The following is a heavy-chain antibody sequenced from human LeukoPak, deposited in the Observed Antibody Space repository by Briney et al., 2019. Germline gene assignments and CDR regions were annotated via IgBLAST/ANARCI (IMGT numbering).Heavy chain of an antibody. CDR3: ATQLMTTVVTPCFQH. D-gene: IGHD4-23*01. J-gene: IGHJ1*01. V-gene: IGHV3-30-3*01. CDR2: ISFDGSNK. Sequence: GGSLRLSCVASGFSFSSNPLHWVRQAPGKGLEWVAVISFDGSNKFHGDSVKGRFTISRDNSKNTLYLQMNSLRAEDTAVYYCATQLMTTVVTPCFQHWGQGTLVTVSS. CDR1: GFSFSSNP.